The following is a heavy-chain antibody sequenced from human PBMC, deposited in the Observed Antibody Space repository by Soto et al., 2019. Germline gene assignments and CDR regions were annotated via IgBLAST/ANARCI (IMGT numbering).Heavy chain of an antibody. J-gene: IGHJ4*02. CDR1: GYTFTSYG. V-gene: IGHV1-18*01. CDR2: ISAYNGNT. Sequence: ASVKVSCKASGYTFTSYGISWVRQAPGQGLEWMGWISAYNGNTNYAQKLQGRVTMTTDTSTGTAYMELRSLRSDDTAVYYCARSIAAAVDFDYWGQGTLVTVSS. CDR3: ARSIAAAVDFDY. D-gene: IGHD6-13*01.